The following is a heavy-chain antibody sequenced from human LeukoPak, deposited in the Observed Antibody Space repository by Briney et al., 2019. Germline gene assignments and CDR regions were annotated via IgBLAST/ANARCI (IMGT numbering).Heavy chain of an antibody. CDR1: GFPLRSYG. V-gene: IGHV3-23*01. CDR3: AKDVYYDSSGYLN. D-gene: IGHD3-22*01. Sequence: PGGSLRLSCAASGFPLRSYGMSWVRQAPGKGLEWVSAISAGAVSTYYADSVKGRFTISRDNSKNTLYLQMNSLRAEDTAVYYCAKDVYYDSSGYLNWGQGTLVTVSS. CDR2: ISAGAVST. J-gene: IGHJ4*02.